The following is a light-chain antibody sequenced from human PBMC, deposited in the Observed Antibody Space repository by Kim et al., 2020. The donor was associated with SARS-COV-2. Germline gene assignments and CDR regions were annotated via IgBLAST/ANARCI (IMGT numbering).Light chain of an antibody. CDR3: QQYNSYPYT. CDR1: QSISSW. J-gene: IGKJ2*01. V-gene: IGKV1-5*03. Sequence: SATGGDGVPIPCRASQSISSWLAWYQQKPGKAPKLLIYKASSLESGVPSRFSGSGSGTEFTLTISSLQPDDFATYYCQQYNSYPYTFGQGTKLEI. CDR2: KAS.